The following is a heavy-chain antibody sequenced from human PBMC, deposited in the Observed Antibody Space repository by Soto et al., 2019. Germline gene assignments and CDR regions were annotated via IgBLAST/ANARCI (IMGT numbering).Heavy chain of an antibody. CDR3: ARDVGSSSGFDY. CDR1: GFTFSSYA. Sequence: SLRLSCAASGFTFSSYAMHWVRQAPGKGLEWVAVISYDGSNKYYADSVKGRFTISRDNSKNTLYLQMNSLRAEDTAVYYCARDVGSSSGFDYWGQGTLVTVSS. V-gene: IGHV3-30-3*01. D-gene: IGHD6-6*01. J-gene: IGHJ4*02. CDR2: ISYDGSNK.